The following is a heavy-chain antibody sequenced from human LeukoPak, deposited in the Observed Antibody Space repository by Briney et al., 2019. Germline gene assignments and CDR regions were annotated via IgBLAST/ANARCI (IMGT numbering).Heavy chain of an antibody. J-gene: IGHJ4*02. Sequence: ASVKVSCKASGYTFTSYGISWVRQAPGQGLEWMGWISAYNGNTNYAQKLQGRVTMTTDTSTSTAYMELRSPRSDDTAVYYCARVDTAMVPFDYWGQGTLVTVSS. CDR2: ISAYNGNT. D-gene: IGHD5-18*01. V-gene: IGHV1-18*01. CDR3: ARVDTAMVPFDY. CDR1: GYTFTSYG.